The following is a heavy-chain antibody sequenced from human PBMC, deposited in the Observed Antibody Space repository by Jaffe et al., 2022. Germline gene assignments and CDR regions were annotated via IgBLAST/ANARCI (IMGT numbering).Heavy chain of an antibody. CDR3: ARAPPIVANYYYYYYYMDV. CDR2: ISSSGSTI. CDR1: GFTFSSYE. J-gene: IGHJ6*03. D-gene: IGHD5-12*01. Sequence: EVQLVESGGGLVQPGGSLRLSCAASGFTFSSYEMNWVRQAPGKGLEWVSYISSSGSTIYYADSVKGRFTISRDNAKNSLYLQMNSLRAEDTAVYYCARAPPIVANYYYYYYYMDVWGKGTTVTVSS. V-gene: IGHV3-48*03.